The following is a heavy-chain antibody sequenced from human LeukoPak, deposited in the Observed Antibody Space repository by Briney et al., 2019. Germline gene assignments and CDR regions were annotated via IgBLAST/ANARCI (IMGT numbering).Heavy chain of an antibody. CDR1: NYSISSYY. V-gene: IGHV4-59*01. CDR3: ASSHLYSSSWYLSGRFDF. J-gene: IGHJ4*02. D-gene: IGHD6-13*01. Sequence: SETLSLTCTVSNYSISSYYWTWIRQPPGKGLEYIGYIYYTGTTNYNPSLKSRVTISVDTSKNQFSLKLTSVTAADTAVYYCASSHLYSSSWYLSGRFDFWGQGTLVTVSS. CDR2: IYYTGTT.